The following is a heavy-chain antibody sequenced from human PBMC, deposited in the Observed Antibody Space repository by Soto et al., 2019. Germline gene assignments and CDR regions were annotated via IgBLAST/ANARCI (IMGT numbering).Heavy chain of an antibody. J-gene: IGHJ4*02. CDR1: GFTFSSYG. D-gene: IGHD5-18*01. V-gene: IGHV3-30*03. CDR2: ISYDGSQK. Sequence: GGSLRLSCVAPGFTFSSYGMHWVRQAPGKGLEWVALISYDGSQKYYVDFVKGRFTISRDNVENSLYLQMNSLRGEDTAVYFCARDRGYSCFDYWGLGTLVTVSS. CDR3: ARDRGYSCFDY.